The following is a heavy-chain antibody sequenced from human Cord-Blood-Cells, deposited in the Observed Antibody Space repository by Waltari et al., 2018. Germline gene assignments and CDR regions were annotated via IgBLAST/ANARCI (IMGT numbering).Heavy chain of an antibody. CDR1: GYTFTGYY. D-gene: IGHD1-1*01. V-gene: IGHV1-2*02. CDR3: ARVASTGPDY. Sequence: QVQLVQSGAEVKKPGASVKVSCKASGYTFTGYYMHWVRQAHGQGLEWIGGINPNCGGTNYAQKFQCMFTMTRDTSISTTYMELSRLRSDDTAVYYCARVASTGPDYWGQGTLVTVSS. CDR2: INPNCGGT. J-gene: IGHJ4*02.